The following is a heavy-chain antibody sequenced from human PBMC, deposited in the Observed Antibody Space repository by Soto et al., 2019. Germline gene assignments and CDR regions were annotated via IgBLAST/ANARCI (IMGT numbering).Heavy chain of an antibody. Sequence: SETLSLTCTVSGGSISSYYWSWIRQPPGKGLEWIGYIYYSGSTNYNPSLKSRVTISVDTSKNQFSLKLSSVTAADTAVYYCARDYYPKNYYDSSGLHNWGQGTLVTVS. V-gene: IGHV4-59*01. J-gene: IGHJ4*02. D-gene: IGHD3-22*01. CDR3: ARDYYPKNYYDSSGLHN. CDR2: IYYSGST. CDR1: GGSISSYY.